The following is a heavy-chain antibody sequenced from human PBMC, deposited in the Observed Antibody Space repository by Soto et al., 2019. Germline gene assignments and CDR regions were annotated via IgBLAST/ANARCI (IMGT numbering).Heavy chain of an antibody. CDR3: ARDHMGGDMVLVPAAISWFDP. D-gene: IGHD2-2*02. CDR2: IIPIFGTA. CDR1: GGTFSSYA. Sequence: QVQLVQSGAEVKKPGSSVKVSCKASGGTFSSYAISWVRQAPGQGLEWMGGIIPIFGTANYAQKFQGRVMITADESTSTADMEVGSMRSEDTAVCFCARDHMGGDMVLVPAAISWFDPWGQGALVTVSS. V-gene: IGHV1-69*12. J-gene: IGHJ5*02.